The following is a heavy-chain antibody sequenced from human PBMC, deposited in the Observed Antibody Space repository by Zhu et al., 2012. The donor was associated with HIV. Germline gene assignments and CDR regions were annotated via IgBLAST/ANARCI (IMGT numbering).Heavy chain of an antibody. Sequence: QVQLQESGPGLVKPSETLSLTCKVSGGSISSHYWSWLRQPPGKGLEWIGYIYNTESPKYNPSLKSRVTISLDTSKNQISLRLSSVTAADTAVYYCAREESSSWYRLSYXYFDLWGLAPLSLSPQ. D-gene: IGHD6-13*01. CDR1: GGSISSHY. CDR2: IYNTESP. CDR3: AREESSSWYRLSYXYFDL. V-gene: IGHV4-59*11. J-gene: IGHJ2*01.